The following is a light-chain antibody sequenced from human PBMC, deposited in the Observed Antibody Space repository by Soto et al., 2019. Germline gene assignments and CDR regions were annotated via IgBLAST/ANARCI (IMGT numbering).Light chain of an antibody. CDR1: QSISSD. CDR3: QQSYSTPIT. J-gene: IGKJ5*01. Sequence: DIQMTQSPFSLSASVADRFTITCRTSQSISSDLNWYQQKAGKAPKLLIYAASSLQSGVPSRFSGSGSGTGFTLTISSLQPEDFATYYCQQSYSTPITFGQGTRLEIK. CDR2: AAS. V-gene: IGKV1-39*01.